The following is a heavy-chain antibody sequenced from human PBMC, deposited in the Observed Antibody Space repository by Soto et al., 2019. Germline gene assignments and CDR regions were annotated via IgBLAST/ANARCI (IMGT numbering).Heavy chain of an antibody. CDR3: AKVEGYSNYGPFDTY. CDR1: GFTFSSYG. V-gene: IGHV3-30*18. Sequence: GSLRLSCAASGFTFSSYGMHWVRQAPGKGLEWVAVISYDGSNKYYADSVKGRFTISRDNSKNTLYLQMNSLRAEDTAVYYCAKVEGYSNYGPFDTYWGQGTLVTVSS. CDR2: ISYDGSNK. D-gene: IGHD4-4*01. J-gene: IGHJ4*02.